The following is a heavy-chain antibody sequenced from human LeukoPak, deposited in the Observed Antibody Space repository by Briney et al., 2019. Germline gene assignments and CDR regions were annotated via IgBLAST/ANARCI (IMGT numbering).Heavy chain of an antibody. J-gene: IGHJ4*02. V-gene: IGHV1-69*05. CDR3: ARGNYYDSSCYFD. Sequence: EASVKVSCKASGGTFSSYAVSWVRQAPGQGLEWMGRIIPMFGTTNYAQSFKGRLTITMDKSTTTAYMEPSSLRFEDTAMYYCARGNYYDSSCYFDWGQGTLVTVSS. CDR2: IIPMFGTT. CDR1: GGTFSSYA. D-gene: IGHD3-22*01.